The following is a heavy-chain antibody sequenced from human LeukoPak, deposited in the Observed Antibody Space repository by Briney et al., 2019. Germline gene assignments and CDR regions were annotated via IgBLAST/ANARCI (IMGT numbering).Heavy chain of an antibody. CDR2: INAGNGNT. CDR3: ARALYGDYFPYFDY. Sequence: ASVKVSCKASGYTFTSYAMHWVRQAPGQRLEWMGWINAGNGNTKYSQEFQGRVTITRDTSASTAYVELSSLRSEDMAVYYCARALYGDYFPYFDYWGQGTLVTVSS. CDR1: GYTFTSYA. D-gene: IGHD4-17*01. J-gene: IGHJ4*02. V-gene: IGHV1-3*03.